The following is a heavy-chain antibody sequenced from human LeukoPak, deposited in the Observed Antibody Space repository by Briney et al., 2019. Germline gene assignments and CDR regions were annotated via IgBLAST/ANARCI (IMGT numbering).Heavy chain of an antibody. CDR2: SVPIFGTA. CDR3: ARLARSTGYYPRYYFDY. D-gene: IGHD3-9*01. Sequence: SSGNVSCKASGGTFNSYAIIWGRQAPGQGLEWRGGSVPIFGTANYAQKFQVRVTITAYKSTITAYMQLSSVRSGDTAVYYCARLARSTGYYPRYYFDYWGQGTLVTVSS. CDR1: GGTFNSYA. V-gene: IGHV1-69*06. J-gene: IGHJ4*02.